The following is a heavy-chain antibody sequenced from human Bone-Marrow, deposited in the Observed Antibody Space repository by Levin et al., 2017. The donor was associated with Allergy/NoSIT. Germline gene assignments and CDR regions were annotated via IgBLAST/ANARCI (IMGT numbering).Heavy chain of an antibody. J-gene: IGHJ5*02. CDR1: GFTVSNNY. CDR2: LYSGGGT. Sequence: PGGSLRLSCAASGFTVSNNYMNWVRQAPGKGLEWVSLLYSGGGTHYADSVKGRFTISKDNSRNTLFLQMNSLRVEDTAVYYCARGGDQEGWFDPWGQGTLVTVSS. V-gene: IGHV3-66*02. D-gene: IGHD2-21*02. CDR3: ARGGDQEGWFDP.